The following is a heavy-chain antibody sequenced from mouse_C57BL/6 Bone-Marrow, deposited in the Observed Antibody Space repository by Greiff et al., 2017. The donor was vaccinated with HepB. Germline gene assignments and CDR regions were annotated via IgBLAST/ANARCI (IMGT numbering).Heavy chain of an antibody. J-gene: IGHJ4*01. CDR1: GFSLTSYG. CDR2: IWSGGST. V-gene: IGHV2-2*01. D-gene: IGHD1-1*01. CDR3: ARLLRRGAMDY. Sequence: QVQLQQSGPGLVQPSQSLSITCTVSGFSLTSYGVHWVRQSPGKGLEWLGVIWSGGSTDYNAAFISRLSISKDNSKSQVFFKMNSLQADDTAIYYCARLLRRGAMDYWGQGTSVTVSS.